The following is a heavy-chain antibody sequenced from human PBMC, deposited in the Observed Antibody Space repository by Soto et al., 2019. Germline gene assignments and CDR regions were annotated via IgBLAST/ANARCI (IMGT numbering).Heavy chain of an antibody. CDR2: MSSDGNNN. V-gene: IGHV3-30*18. CDR3: AKKGAAVAGPYYFDS. J-gene: IGHJ4*02. Sequence: AGSLSLSCATSGFTFSNYGMHWVRQAPGKGPEWVAVMSSDGNNNYYGDSVKGRFFISRDNSKSTLFLQMSFLKPEDTAVYYCAKKGAAVAGPYYFDSWGRGTLVTVSS. D-gene: IGHD6-19*01. CDR1: GFTFSNYG.